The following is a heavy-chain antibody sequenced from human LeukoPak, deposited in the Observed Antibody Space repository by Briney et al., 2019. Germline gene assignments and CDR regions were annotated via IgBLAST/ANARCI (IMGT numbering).Heavy chain of an antibody. CDR2: IWYDGSNK. CDR3: ARDGDILTGYYSWFDY. V-gene: IGHV3-33*01. D-gene: IGHD3-9*01. CDR1: GFTFSSYG. Sequence: AGGSLRLSCAASGFTFSSYGMHWVRQAPGKGLEWVAVIWYDGSNKYYADSVKGRFTISRDNSKNTLYVQMDSLRAEDTAVYYCARDGDILTGYYSWFDYWGQGTLVTVSS. J-gene: IGHJ4*02.